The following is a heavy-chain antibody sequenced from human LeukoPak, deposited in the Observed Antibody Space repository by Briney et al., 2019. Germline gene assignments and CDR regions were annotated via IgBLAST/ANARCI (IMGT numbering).Heavy chain of an antibody. Sequence: SDTLSLTCAVSGYSITSSSWWGWIRQPPGKGLEWIGYIYHSGTTYYNPSLQSRVTMSVDTSKNQFSLKLSSVTAADTAVYYCARGLNTMIVVGPWGQGTLVTVSS. CDR1: GYSITSSSW. D-gene: IGHD3-22*01. V-gene: IGHV4-28*03. J-gene: IGHJ5*02. CDR2: IYHSGTT. CDR3: ARGLNTMIVVGP.